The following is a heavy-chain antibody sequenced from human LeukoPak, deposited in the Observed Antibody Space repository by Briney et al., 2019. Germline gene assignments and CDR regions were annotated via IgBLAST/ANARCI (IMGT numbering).Heavy chain of an antibody. CDR3: AKSRAADTTLLFDY. D-gene: IGHD6-13*01. J-gene: IGHJ4*02. CDR1: GFTFSSYS. Sequence: GGSLRLSCAASGFTFSSYSMNWVRQAPGKGLEWVSAISGSGGSTYYADSVKGRFTISRDNSKNTLYLQMSSLRAEDTAVYYCAKSRAADTTLLFDYWGQGTLVTVSS. CDR2: ISGSGGST. V-gene: IGHV3-23*01.